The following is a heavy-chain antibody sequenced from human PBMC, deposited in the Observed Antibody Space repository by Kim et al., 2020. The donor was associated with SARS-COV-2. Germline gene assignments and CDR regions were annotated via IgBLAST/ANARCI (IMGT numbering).Heavy chain of an antibody. J-gene: IGHJ4*02. D-gene: IGHD3-3*01. Sequence: GGSLRLSCAASGFTFSSYSMNWVRQAPGKGLEWVSYISSSSSTIYYADSVKCRFTISRDNAKNSLYLQMNSLRDEDTAVYYCARGVYYDVWSGSHALDYWGQGTLVTVSS. V-gene: IGHV3-48*02. CDR2: ISSSSSTI. CDR3: ARGVYYDVWSGSHALDY. CDR1: GFTFSSYS.